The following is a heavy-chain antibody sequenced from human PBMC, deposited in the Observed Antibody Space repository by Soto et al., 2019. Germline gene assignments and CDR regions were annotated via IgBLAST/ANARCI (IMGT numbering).Heavy chain of an antibody. Sequence: SETLSLTCTVSGGSISSYYWSWIRQPPGKGLEWIGYIYYSGSTNYNPSLKSRVTISVDTSKNQFSLKLSSVTAEDTAVYYCATSRTRGYSGYESVYWGQGTLVTVSS. CDR3: ATSRTRGYSGYESVY. V-gene: IGHV4-59*12. CDR1: GGSISSYY. D-gene: IGHD5-12*01. J-gene: IGHJ4*02. CDR2: IYYSGST.